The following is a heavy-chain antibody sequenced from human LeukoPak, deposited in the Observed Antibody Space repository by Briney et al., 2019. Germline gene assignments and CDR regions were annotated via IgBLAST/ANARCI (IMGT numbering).Heavy chain of an antibody. J-gene: IGHJ4*02. V-gene: IGHV4-39*02. CDR1: GGFSSNSNYY. CDR2: IYYSGSS. D-gene: IGHD3-22*01. Sequence: SETLSLTCTVSGGFSSNSNYYWCWIRQPPGKGLEWIGSIYYSGSSYYNPSLKSRVTISVDTSKNQFSLKLSSVTAADTAVYYCARDFVYYDSSGYYYPFDYWGQGTLVTVSS. CDR3: ARDFVYYDSSGYYYPFDY.